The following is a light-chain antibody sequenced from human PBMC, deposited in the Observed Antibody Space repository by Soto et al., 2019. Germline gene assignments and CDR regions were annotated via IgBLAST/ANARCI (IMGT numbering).Light chain of an antibody. Sequence: DIVMTQSPAALSVSPGERATLSFRASQSVGSSVAWYQQKPGQAPRFLMYGASTRAAGVPARFSGSGSGTEFSLTISRLQSEDFAVYYCQHYTTWPPGTFGQGTKLEIK. J-gene: IGKJ2*02. CDR1: QSVGSS. CDR2: GAS. CDR3: QHYTTWPPGT. V-gene: IGKV3-15*01.